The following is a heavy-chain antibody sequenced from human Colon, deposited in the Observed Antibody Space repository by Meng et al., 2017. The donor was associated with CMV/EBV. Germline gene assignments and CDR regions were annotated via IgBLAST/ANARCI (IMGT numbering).Heavy chain of an antibody. CDR2: INQSGST. Sequence: VLLQQWGEGLFKTSDTLSLTCGVSGGSLSGYYWTWIRQSPGKGLEWIGEINQSGSTNYNPSLKSRVTVSVDTSKNQFSLRVTSVTAADSALYYCAREAGPFFGVIVYDSWGQGTLVTVSS. CDR3: AREAGPFFGVIVYDS. J-gene: IGHJ4*02. V-gene: IGHV4-34*01. D-gene: IGHD3-3*01. CDR1: GGSLSGYY.